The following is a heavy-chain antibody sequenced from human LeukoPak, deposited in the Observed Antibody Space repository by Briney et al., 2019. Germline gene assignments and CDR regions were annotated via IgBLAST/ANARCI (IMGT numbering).Heavy chain of an antibody. CDR1: GFTFSSYS. D-gene: IGHD6-13*01. CDR3: ARGVEVAAAGDY. CDR2: ISSSSSYI. Sequence: GGSLRLSCAASGFTFSSYSMNWVRQAPGEGLEWVSSISSSSSYIYYADSVKGRFTIPRDNAKNSLYLQMNSLRAEDTAVYYCARGVEVAAAGDYWGQGTLVTVSS. J-gene: IGHJ4*02. V-gene: IGHV3-21*01.